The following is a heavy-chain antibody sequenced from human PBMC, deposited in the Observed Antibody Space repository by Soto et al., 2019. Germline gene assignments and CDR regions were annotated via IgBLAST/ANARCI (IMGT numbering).Heavy chain of an antibody. CDR1: GFTFSSYA. Sequence: GGSLRLSCAASGFTFSSYAMSWVRQAPGKGLEWVSAISGSGGSTYYADSVKGRFTISRDNSKNTLYLQMNSLRAEDTAVYYCAKGSGVYGDGGIDYYYYYYMDVWGKGTTVTVSS. V-gene: IGHV3-23*01. CDR3: AKGSGVYGDGGIDYYYYYYMDV. J-gene: IGHJ6*03. D-gene: IGHD4-17*01. CDR2: ISGSGGST.